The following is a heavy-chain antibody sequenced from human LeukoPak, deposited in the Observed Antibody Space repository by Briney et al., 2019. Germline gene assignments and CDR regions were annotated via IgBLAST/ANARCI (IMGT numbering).Heavy chain of an antibody. Sequence: GGSLRLSCAASGFTFSNYWMSWVRQAPGKGLEWVANIKHDGSEKFYVDSVRGRFTISRDNAKNSLYLQMNSLRAEDTAVYYCARYSSSPLFDYWGQGTLVTVSS. V-gene: IGHV3-7*01. CDR3: ARYSSSPLFDY. CDR1: GFTFSNYW. J-gene: IGHJ4*02. CDR2: IKHDGSEK. D-gene: IGHD6-6*01.